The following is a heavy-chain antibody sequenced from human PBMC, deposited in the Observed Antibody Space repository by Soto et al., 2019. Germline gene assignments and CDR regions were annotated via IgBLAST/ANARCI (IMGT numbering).Heavy chain of an antibody. CDR1: GFTFSSYS. D-gene: IGHD3-10*01. CDR3: ARANYYGSPGDFDY. V-gene: IGHV3-48*01. CDR2: ISSSSSTI. J-gene: IGHJ4*02. Sequence: VQLVESGGSVVQPGRSLRLSCAASGFTFSSYSMNWVRQAPGKGLEWVSYISSSSSTIYYADSVKGRFTISRDNAKNSLYLQMNSLRAEDTAVYYCARANYYGSPGDFDYWGQGTLVTVSS.